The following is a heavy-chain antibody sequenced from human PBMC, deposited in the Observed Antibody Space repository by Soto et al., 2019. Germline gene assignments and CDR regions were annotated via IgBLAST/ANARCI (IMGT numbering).Heavy chain of an antibody. J-gene: IGHJ6*02. CDR2: ISGSGGGT. Sequence: PGGSLKLSCAASGFTFSSYAMSWVRQAPGKGLEWVSAISGSGGGTYYADSVKGRFTISRDNSKNTLYLQMNSLRAEDTAVYYCTSWFGKPYYYYGMDVWGQGTTVTVSS. D-gene: IGHD3-10*01. CDR3: TSWFGKPYYYYGMDV. CDR1: GFTFSSYA. V-gene: IGHV3-23*01.